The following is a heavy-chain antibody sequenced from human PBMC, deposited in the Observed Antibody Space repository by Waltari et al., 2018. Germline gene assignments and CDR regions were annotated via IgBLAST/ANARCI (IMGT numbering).Heavy chain of an antibody. D-gene: IGHD6-13*01. CDR3: AITTGYSSSWYGDAFDI. Sequence: QVQLQESGPGLVKPSETLSLTCAVSGFSISSGYYWGWIRHPPGKGLEWIGSTSHRGRPYYNPSLKSRVTISVDTAKNQFSLKRSSVTDADTAVYYCAITTGYSSSWYGDAFDIWGQGTMVTVSS. J-gene: IGHJ3*02. CDR1: GFSISSGYY. CDR2: TSHRGRP. V-gene: IGHV4-38-2*01.